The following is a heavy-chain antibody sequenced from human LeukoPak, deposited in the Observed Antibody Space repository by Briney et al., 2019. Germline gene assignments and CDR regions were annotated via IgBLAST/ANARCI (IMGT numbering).Heavy chain of an antibody. CDR3: AELGITMIGGV. CDR2: ISSGGDIM. J-gene: IGHJ6*04. V-gene: IGHV3-11*01. Sequence: PGGSLRLSCAASGLRFSDYYESWIRQAPGKGLQWVSYISSGGDIMHYADSVKGRFTISRDNAKNSLYLQMNSLRAEDTAVYYCAELGITMIGGVWGKGTTVTISS. CDR1: GLRFSDYY. D-gene: IGHD3-10*02.